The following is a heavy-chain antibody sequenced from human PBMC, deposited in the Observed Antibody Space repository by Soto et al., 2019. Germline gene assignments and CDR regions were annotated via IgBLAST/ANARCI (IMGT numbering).Heavy chain of an antibody. Sequence: GASVKVSCKASGGTFSSYAIIWVRQAPGQGLEWMGGIIPIFGTANYAQKFQGRVTITADESTSTAYMELSSLRSEDTAVYYCARGHVDTAHSGYYYGMDVWGQGTTVTVSS. V-gene: IGHV1-69*13. CDR1: GGTFSSYA. J-gene: IGHJ6*02. CDR3: ARGHVDTAHSGYYYGMDV. D-gene: IGHD5-18*01. CDR2: IIPIFGTA.